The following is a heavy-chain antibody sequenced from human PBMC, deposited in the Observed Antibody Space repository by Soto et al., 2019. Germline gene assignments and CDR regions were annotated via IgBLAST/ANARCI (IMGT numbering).Heavy chain of an antibody. D-gene: IGHD2-21*02. J-gene: IGHJ4*02. CDR1: GYTLAELS. CDR3: ARGGHIAVVTASFDY. Sequence: ASVKVSCKVSGYTLAELSMHWLRQAPGQALEWMGVIHPSGGGTTYAQKFLGRVTVTRDTSTTTVFMELSSLRSDDTAVYYCARGGHIAVVTASFDYWGQGTLVTVSS. CDR2: IHPSGGGT. V-gene: IGHV1-46*03.